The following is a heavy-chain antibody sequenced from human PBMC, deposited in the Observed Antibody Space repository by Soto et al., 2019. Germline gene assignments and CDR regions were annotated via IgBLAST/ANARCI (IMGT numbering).Heavy chain of an antibody. CDR2: ISGGGGRI. V-gene: IGHV3-23*01. CDR3: AKRPASLVCYDY. J-gene: IGHJ4*02. Sequence: EVQLLESGGGLVQPGGSLRLSCAASGFTFSNYDMSWVRQAPGKGLAWVSTISGGGGRIYYADSVKGRFTISRDNSKTTLYMQMTTLRAEYTAVYYCAKRPASLVCYDYWCQGNLVTVSS. D-gene: IGHD2-2*01. CDR1: GFTFSNYD.